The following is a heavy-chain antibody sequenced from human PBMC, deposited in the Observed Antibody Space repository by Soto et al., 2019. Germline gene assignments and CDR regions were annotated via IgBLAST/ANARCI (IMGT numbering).Heavy chain of an antibody. Sequence: EVQLVESGGGLVQPGGSLRLSCAASGFTLSSYDIHWVRQATGEGLAWVSGIGSGGDTHYADSVKGRFIISREDGKTSLYLQMNNLRVGGTAVYYCTRKTPPTGMEVWGQGATVTVSS. CDR2: IGSGGDT. CDR1: GFTLSSYD. D-gene: IGHD3-9*01. CDR3: TRKTPPTGMEV. V-gene: IGHV3-13*01. J-gene: IGHJ6*02.